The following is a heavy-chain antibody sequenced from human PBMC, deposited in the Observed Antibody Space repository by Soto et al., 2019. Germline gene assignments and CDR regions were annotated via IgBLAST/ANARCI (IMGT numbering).Heavy chain of an antibody. CDR2: IYYSGST. V-gene: IGHV4-59*01. Sequence: QVQLQESGPGLVKPSETLSLTCTVSGGSISSYYWSWIRQPPGKGLEWIGYIYYSGSTNYNPSLKSRVTISVDTTKNQFSLKLSSVTAADTAVYYCARGEYYYDSSGSPRSYYYYGMDVWGQGTTVTVSS. J-gene: IGHJ6*02. CDR3: ARGEYYYDSSGSPRSYYYYGMDV. D-gene: IGHD3-22*01. CDR1: GGSISSYY.